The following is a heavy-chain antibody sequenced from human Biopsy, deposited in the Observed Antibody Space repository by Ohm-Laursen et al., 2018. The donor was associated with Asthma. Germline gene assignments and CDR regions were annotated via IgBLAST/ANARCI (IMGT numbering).Heavy chain of an antibody. D-gene: IGHD6-25*01. CDR2: ISSSGSTT. J-gene: IGHJ6*02. CDR3: ARVLESSEWGPFYHFGLDV. V-gene: IGHV3-11*01. Sequence: SLRLSCSASGFSFSDYYMTWMRQAPGKGLAWVSSISSSGSTTYPAESVKGRFTISRDNAQKSLFLQMGSLRAEDTAIYYCARVLESSEWGPFYHFGLDVWGQGTTVAVSS. CDR1: GFSFSDYY.